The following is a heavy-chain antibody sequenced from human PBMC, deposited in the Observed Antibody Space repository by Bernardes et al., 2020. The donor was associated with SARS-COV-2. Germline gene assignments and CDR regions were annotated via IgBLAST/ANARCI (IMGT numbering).Heavy chain of an antibody. Sequence: ASVKVSCKASGYTFTGYYMHWVRQAPGQGLEWMGWINPNSGGTNYAQKFQGRVTMTRDTSISTAYMELSRLRSDDTAVYYCARSAPPARDGYNYGGVDYWGQGTLVTVSS. CDR2: INPNSGGT. CDR3: ARSAPPARDGYNYGGVDY. V-gene: IGHV1-2*02. D-gene: IGHD5-12*01. J-gene: IGHJ4*02. CDR1: GYTFTGYY.